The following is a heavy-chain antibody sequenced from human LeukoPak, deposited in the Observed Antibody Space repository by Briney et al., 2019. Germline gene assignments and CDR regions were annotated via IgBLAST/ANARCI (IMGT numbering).Heavy chain of an antibody. CDR1: GFSFRNAW. Sequence: PGGSLRLSCAASGFSFRNAWMSWVRQAPGKGLEWVGHILSETDGGTTDYAAPVKDRFIISRDDSKNTLYLQMNSLKTEDTAVYYCTTPGDVRWLEKYYFDYWGQGTLVTVSS. CDR2: ILSETDGGTT. CDR3: TTPGDVRWLEKYYFDY. V-gene: IGHV3-15*01. J-gene: IGHJ4*02. D-gene: IGHD6-19*01.